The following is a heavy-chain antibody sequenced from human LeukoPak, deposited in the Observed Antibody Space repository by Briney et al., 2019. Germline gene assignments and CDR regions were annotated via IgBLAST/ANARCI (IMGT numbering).Heavy chain of an antibody. V-gene: IGHV3-23*01. J-gene: IGHJ4*02. CDR1: GFTFSSYA. CDR3: ARSYLRVYLDY. D-gene: IGHD3-10*01. CDR2: ISGSGGST. Sequence: GGSLRLSCAASGFTFSSYAMSWVRQAPGKGLEWVSAISGSGGSTYYADSVKGRFTISRDNAKNSLYLQMNSLRAEDTAVYYCARSYLRVYLDYWGQGTLVTVSS.